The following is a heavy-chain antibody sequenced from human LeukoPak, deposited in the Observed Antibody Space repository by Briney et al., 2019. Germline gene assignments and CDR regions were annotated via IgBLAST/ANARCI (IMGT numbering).Heavy chain of an antibody. CDR3: ARGPYRTTVTTGWFDP. CDR1: GFTFSSYS. V-gene: IGHV3-21*01. CDR2: ISSSSSYI. J-gene: IGHJ5*02. Sequence: GGSLRLSCAASGFTFSSYSMNWVRQAPGKGLEWVSSISSSSSYIYYADSVKGRFTISRDNAKNSLYLQMNSLRAEDTAVYYCARGPYRTTVTTGWFDPWGQGTLVTVSS. D-gene: IGHD4-17*01.